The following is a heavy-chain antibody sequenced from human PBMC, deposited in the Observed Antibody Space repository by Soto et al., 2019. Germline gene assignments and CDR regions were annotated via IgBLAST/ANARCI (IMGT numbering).Heavy chain of an antibody. D-gene: IGHD6-6*01. J-gene: IGHJ4*02. CDR2: IDSRGRTL. Sequence: GGSLRLSCGASGFTFSDYSMSWMRQAPGEGLEWLAFIDSRGRTLSYADSVRGRFTISRDNAENSVYLQMDSLRADDTAVYYCARQAARNYIDSWGQGNSVTVSS. V-gene: IGHV3-11*01. CDR3: ARQAARNYIDS. CDR1: GFTFSDYS.